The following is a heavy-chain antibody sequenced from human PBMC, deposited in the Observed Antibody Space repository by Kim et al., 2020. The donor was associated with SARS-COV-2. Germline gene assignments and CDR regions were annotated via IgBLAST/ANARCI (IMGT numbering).Heavy chain of an antibody. Sequence: ASVKVSCKASGYTFTSYGISWVRQAPGQGLEWMGWISAYNGNTNYAQKLQGRVTMTTDTSTSTAYMELRSLRSDDTAVYYCARDRVLLWFGELSSSNFDYWGQGTLVTVSS. CDR2: ISAYNGNT. CDR1: GYTFTSYG. D-gene: IGHD3-10*01. CDR3: ARDRVLLWFGELSSSNFDY. J-gene: IGHJ4*02. V-gene: IGHV1-18*01.